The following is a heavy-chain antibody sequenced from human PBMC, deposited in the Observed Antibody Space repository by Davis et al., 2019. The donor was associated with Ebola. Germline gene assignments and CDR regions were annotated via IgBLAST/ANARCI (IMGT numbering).Heavy chain of an antibody. CDR1: EYTFTSYD. V-gene: IGHV1-8*01. Sequence: AASVKVSCKASEYTFTSYDINWVRQAPGQGLEWMGWLNPNSGNTDCPQKFQGRVTMTRDISMGTAYMELSSLESEDTAVYYCARRVGSRSGFDYWGQGTLVTVSS. CDR3: ARRVGSRSGFDY. CDR2: LNPNSGNT. D-gene: IGHD1-26*01. J-gene: IGHJ4*02.